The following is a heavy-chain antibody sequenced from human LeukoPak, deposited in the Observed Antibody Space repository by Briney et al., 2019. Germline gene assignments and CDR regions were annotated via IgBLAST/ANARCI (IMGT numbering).Heavy chain of an antibody. V-gene: IGHV4-38-2*02. Sequence: SETLSLTCTVSGYSISSGYYWGWIRQPPGKGLEWIGEINHSGSTNYNPSLKSRVTISVDTSKNQFSLKLSSVTAADTAVYYCARGRYYYDSSGYYYLRGPQPHWFDPWGQGTLVTVSS. J-gene: IGHJ5*02. D-gene: IGHD3-22*01. CDR2: INHSGST. CDR1: GYSISSGYY. CDR3: ARGRYYYDSSGYYYLRGPQPHWFDP.